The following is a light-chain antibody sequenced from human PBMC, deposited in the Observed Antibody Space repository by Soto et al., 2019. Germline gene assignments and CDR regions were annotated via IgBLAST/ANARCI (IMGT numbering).Light chain of an antibody. CDR2: DVS. CDR3: CSYAGSYTSVV. J-gene: IGLJ2*01. Sequence: QSALTQPRSVSGSPGQSVTISCTGTSSDVGGYNYVSWYQQHPGKAPKLMIYDVSKRPSGVPDRFSGSKSGNTASLTISGHQAEDEADYYGCSYAGSYTSVVFGGGTKLTVL. CDR1: SSDVGGYNY. V-gene: IGLV2-11*01.